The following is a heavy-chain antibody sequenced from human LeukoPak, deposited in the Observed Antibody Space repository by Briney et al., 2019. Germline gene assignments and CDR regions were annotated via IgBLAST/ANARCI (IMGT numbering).Heavy chain of an antibody. CDR2: ISSSGSTI. Sequence: GGSLRLSCAASGFTFSDYYMSWIRQAPGKGLEWVSYISSSGSTIYYADSVKGRFTISRDNAKNSLYLQMSSLRAEDTAVYYCASIRYFDWLYLDVWGQGTTVTVSS. J-gene: IGHJ6*02. V-gene: IGHV3-11*01. CDR3: ASIRYFDWLYLDV. D-gene: IGHD3-9*01. CDR1: GFTFSDYY.